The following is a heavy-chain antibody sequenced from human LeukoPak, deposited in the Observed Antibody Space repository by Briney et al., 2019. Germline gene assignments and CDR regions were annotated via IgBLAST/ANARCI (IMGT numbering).Heavy chain of an antibody. D-gene: IGHD6-6*01. Sequence: PGGSLRLSCAASGFTFSTYAMTWVRQAPGKGLEWVSGINSNGDEIYYADSVRGRFTISRDNSNNALYLQMDSLRAENTAADYCANWIGSSSRDYWGQGTLVTVSS. CDR3: ANWIGSSSRDY. CDR2: INSNGDEI. CDR1: GFTFSTYA. V-gene: IGHV3-23*01. J-gene: IGHJ4*02.